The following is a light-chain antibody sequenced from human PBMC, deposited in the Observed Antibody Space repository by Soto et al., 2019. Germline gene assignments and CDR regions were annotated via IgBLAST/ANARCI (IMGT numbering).Light chain of an antibody. V-gene: IGKV1-27*01. Sequence: DIQMTQSPTSLSASVGDRVTITCRASQGIRNFVAWYQQKPGKAPKLLIYAASTLQSGVPSRFRGSGSGTDSTLTINSLQPEDVATYYCQKYSSVPVFGPGTKVEIK. CDR1: QGIRNF. CDR3: QKYSSVPV. J-gene: IGKJ3*01. CDR2: AAS.